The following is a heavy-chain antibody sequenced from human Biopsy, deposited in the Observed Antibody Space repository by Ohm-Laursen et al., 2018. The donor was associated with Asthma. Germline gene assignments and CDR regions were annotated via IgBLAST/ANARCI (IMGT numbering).Heavy chain of an antibody. Sequence: TPSLTCAVSGDSSNSGGYSWTWIRQLPGKGLEWIGYISYTGTTYYNPSLKSRISMTVDTSKIQFSLKLSSVTAADTAMYYCARDYGDYVWRAFDIWGQGTMVTVSS. CDR2: ISYTGTT. J-gene: IGHJ3*02. V-gene: IGHV4-31*11. CDR1: GDSSNSGGYS. D-gene: IGHD4-17*01. CDR3: ARDYGDYVWRAFDI.